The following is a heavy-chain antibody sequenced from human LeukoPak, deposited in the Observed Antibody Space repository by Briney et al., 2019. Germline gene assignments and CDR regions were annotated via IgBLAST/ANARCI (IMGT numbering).Heavy chain of an antibody. Sequence: WASVKVSCKASGYTFTGYYMHWVRQAPGQGLEWMGWINPNSGGTNYAQKFQGRVTMTRDTSISTAYMELSRLRSDDTAVYYCARVKKSSFNLYAFDIWGQGTMVTVSS. J-gene: IGHJ3*02. D-gene: IGHD6-6*01. CDR1: GYTFTGYY. V-gene: IGHV1-2*02. CDR2: INPNSGGT. CDR3: ARVKKSSFNLYAFDI.